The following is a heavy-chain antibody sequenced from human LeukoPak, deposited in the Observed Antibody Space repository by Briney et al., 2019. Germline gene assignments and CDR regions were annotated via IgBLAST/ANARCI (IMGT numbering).Heavy chain of an antibody. CDR1: GFTFDDYA. CDR2: ISWNSGSI. CDR3: AKATYSSSSFNYFDY. J-gene: IGHJ4*02. D-gene: IGHD6-6*01. Sequence: GGSLRLSCAASGFTFDDYAMHWVRQAPGKGLEWGSGISWNSGSIGYADSVKGRFTISRDNAKNSLYLQMNSLRAEDTALYYCAKATYSSSSFNYFDYWGQGTLVTVSS. V-gene: IGHV3-9*01.